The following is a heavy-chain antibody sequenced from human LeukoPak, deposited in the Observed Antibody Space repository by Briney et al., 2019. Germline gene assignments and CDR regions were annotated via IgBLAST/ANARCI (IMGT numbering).Heavy chain of an antibody. V-gene: IGHV3-74*01. CDR2: INSDGSSK. Sequence: GGSLRLSCAASGFTFSSYWMHWVRQAAGKGLVWVSHINSDGSSKNYADSVKGRFTISRDNAKKTLYLQMNSLRAEDTAVYYCARPGSAPYFFWGQGPLVTVSS. CDR3: ARPGSAPYFF. CDR1: GFTFSSYW. D-gene: IGHD1-14*01. J-gene: IGHJ4*02.